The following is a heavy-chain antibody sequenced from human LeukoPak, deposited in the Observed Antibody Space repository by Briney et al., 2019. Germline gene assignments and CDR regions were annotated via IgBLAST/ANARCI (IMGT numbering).Heavy chain of an antibody. CDR1: GGSISSGGYS. J-gene: IGHJ5*02. CDR2: IYHSGST. Sequence: PSETLSLTCAVSGGSISSGGYSWSWIRQPPGKGLEWIGYIYHSGSTYYNPSLKSRVTISVDRSKNQFSLKLSSVTAADTAVYYCARGLVVPSPCFDPWGQGTLVTVSS. CDR3: ARGLVVPSPCFDP. V-gene: IGHV4-30-2*01. D-gene: IGHD2-2*01.